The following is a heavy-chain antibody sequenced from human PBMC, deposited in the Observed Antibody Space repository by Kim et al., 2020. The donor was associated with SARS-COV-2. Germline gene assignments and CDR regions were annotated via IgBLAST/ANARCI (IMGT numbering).Heavy chain of an antibody. D-gene: IGHD2-2*01. V-gene: IGHV1-69*02. CDR2: IIPILGIA. CDR1: GGTFSSYT. J-gene: IGHJ6*02. CDR3: ASTPPGDCSSTSCYYYYGMDV. Sequence: SVKVSCKASGGTFSSYTISWVRQAPGQGLEWMGRIIPILGIANYAQKFQGRVTITADKSTSTAYMELSSLRSEDTAVYYCASTPPGDCSSTSCYYYYGMDVWGQGTTVTVSS.